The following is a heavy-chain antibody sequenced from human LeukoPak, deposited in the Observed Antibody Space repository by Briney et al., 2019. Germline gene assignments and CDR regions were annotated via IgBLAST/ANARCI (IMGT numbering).Heavy chain of an antibody. Sequence: GGSLRLSCAASGFTFSSYWMHWVRQAPGKGLVWASRINSDGSSTSYADSVKGRFTISRDNSKNTLYLQMNSLRVEDTAVYYCEGAYDIWDQGTMVTVSS. CDR3: EGAYDI. CDR2: INSDGSST. V-gene: IGHV3-74*01. J-gene: IGHJ3*02. CDR1: GFTFSSYW.